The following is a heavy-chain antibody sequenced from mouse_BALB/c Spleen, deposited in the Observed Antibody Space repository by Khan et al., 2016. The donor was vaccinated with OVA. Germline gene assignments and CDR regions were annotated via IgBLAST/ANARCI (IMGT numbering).Heavy chain of an antibody. CDR2: INYSGST. J-gene: IGHJ4*01. D-gene: IGHD2-3*01. V-gene: IGHV3-2*02. Sequence: EVQLQESGPGLVNPSQSLSLTCTVTGYSITSDYAWNWIRQFPGNKLEWMGYINYSGSTNYNPALKSRISITRDTSKYQFFLQLNSVTTEDTATYYCARDGSRYNYAMDYWGQGTSVTVSS. CDR1: GYSITSDYA. CDR3: ARDGSRYNYAMDY.